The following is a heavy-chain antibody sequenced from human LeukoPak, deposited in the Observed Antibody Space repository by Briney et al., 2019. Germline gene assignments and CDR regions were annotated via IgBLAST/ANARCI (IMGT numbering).Heavy chain of an antibody. D-gene: IGHD2-21*02. Sequence: PGGSLRLSCAASGFTFSSHWMHWVRQAPGKGLVWVSRIKSDGSSTSYADSVKGRFTISRDNAKSTLYLQMNSLRAEDMAVYYCARAASCGGDCSSSYLQHWGQGTLVTVSS. CDR1: GFTFSSHW. V-gene: IGHV3-74*01. J-gene: IGHJ1*01. CDR3: ARAASCGGDCSSSYLQH. CDR2: IKSDGSST.